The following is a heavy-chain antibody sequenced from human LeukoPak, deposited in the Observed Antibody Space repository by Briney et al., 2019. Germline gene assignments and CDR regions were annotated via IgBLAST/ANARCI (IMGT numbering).Heavy chain of an antibody. CDR1: GYTFTSYY. V-gene: IGHV1-18*04. D-gene: IGHD3-3*01. CDR3: ARAPDGYDFWSGPFDY. J-gene: IGHJ4*02. CDR2: ISAYSGNT. Sequence: ASVKVSCKASGYTFTSYYMHWVRQAPGQGLEWMGWISAYSGNTNYAQNLQGRVTMTTDTSTSTAYMELRSLRSDDTAVYYCARAPDGYDFWSGPFDYWGRGTLVTVSS.